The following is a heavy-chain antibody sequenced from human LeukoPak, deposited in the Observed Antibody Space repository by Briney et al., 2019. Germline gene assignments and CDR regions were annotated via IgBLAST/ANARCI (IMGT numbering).Heavy chain of an antibody. D-gene: IGHD3-22*01. CDR2: ISSSSSYI. CDR1: GFTFSSYS. Sequence: GGSLRLSCAASGFTFSSYSMNWVRQAPGKGLEWVSSISSSSSYIYYADSVKGRFTISRDNAKNSLYLQMNSLRADDTAVYYCARLGSSGYLDYWGQGTLVTVSS. V-gene: IGHV3-21*01. CDR3: ARLGSSGYLDY. J-gene: IGHJ4*02.